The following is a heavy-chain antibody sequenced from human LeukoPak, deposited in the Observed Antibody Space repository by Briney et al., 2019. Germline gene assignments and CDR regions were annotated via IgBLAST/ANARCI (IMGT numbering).Heavy chain of an antibody. CDR3: ARDTESYFDY. J-gene: IGHJ4*02. Sequence: PGGSLRLSCAASGFTFSSYAMHWVRQAPGKGLEWVAVISYDGSNKYYADSVKGRFTISRDNSKNTLYLQMNSLRAEDTAVYYCARDTESYFDYWGQGTLVTVS. CDR2: ISYDGSNK. D-gene: IGHD1-14*01. V-gene: IGHV3-30-3*01. CDR1: GFTFSSYA.